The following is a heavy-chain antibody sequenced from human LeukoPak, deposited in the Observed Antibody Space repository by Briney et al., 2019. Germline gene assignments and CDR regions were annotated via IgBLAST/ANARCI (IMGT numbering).Heavy chain of an antibody. CDR2: IYYSGST. V-gene: IGHV4-39*07. D-gene: IGHD4-23*01. Sequence: SETLSLTCTVSGGSSSSSSYYWGWIRQPPGKGLEWIGSIYYSGSTYYNPSLKSRVTISVDTSKNQFSLKLSSVTAADTAVYYCARTTVVTYYYYYYMDVWGKGTTVTISS. J-gene: IGHJ6*03. CDR1: GGSSSSSSYY. CDR3: ARTTVVTYYYYYYMDV.